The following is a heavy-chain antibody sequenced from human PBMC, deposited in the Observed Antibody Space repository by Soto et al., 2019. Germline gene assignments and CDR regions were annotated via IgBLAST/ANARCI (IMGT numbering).Heavy chain of an antibody. V-gene: IGHV3-30*18. Sequence: QVQLVQSGGGVVQPGRSPKLSCVASGFTFSAYGMHWVRQAAGKGPEWVAVIASDGSEKYYADAVKGRFTISRDNSRNTLFLEMNSLRVEDTALYYCAKNDDSFDYWGQGTLVTVSS. CDR3: AKNDDSFDY. J-gene: IGHJ4*02. D-gene: IGHD3-16*01. CDR1: GFTFSAYG. CDR2: IASDGSEK.